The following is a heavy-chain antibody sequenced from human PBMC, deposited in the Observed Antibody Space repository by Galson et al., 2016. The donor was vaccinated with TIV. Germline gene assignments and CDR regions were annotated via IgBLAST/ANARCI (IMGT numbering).Heavy chain of an antibody. D-gene: IGHD5-24*01. Sequence: SLRLSCAASGFIFNTYDVHWVRQAPGKGLVWVAIVWSDGSQQYYTESVRGRFTVSRDNSKNTVYLQMNSLRGEDTAVYYCARRGPYGYNYILDLWGQGTLVTVSS. CDR1: GFIFNTYD. J-gene: IGHJ5*02. CDR3: ARRGPYGYNYILDL. CDR2: VWSDGSQQ. V-gene: IGHV3-33*01.